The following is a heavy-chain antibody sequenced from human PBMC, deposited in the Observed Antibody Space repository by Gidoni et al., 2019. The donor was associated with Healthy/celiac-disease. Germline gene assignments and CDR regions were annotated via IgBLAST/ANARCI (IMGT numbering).Heavy chain of an antibody. Sequence: QLQLQESGPGLVKPSETLSLTCTVSGGSISSSSYYWGWIRQPPGKGLEWIGSIYYSGSTYYNPSLKSRVTISVDTSKNQFSLKLSSVTAADTAVYYCARQKQWLVLFDYWGQGTLVTVSS. D-gene: IGHD6-19*01. J-gene: IGHJ4*02. CDR1: GGSISSSSYY. CDR3: ARQKQWLVLFDY. V-gene: IGHV4-39*01. CDR2: IYYSGST.